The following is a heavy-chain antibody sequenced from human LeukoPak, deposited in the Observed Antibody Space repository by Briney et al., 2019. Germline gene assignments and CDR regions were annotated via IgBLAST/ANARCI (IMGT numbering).Heavy chain of an antibody. Sequence: PGGSLRLSCAASGFTFSSYSMNWVRQAPGKGLEWVSYISSSSSTIYYADSVKGRFTISRDNAKNSLYLQMNSLRAEDTAVYYCARDMGQWLVPGDAFDIWGQGTMVTVSS. CDR1: GFTFSSYS. CDR3: ARDMGQWLVPGDAFDI. V-gene: IGHV3-48*01. CDR2: ISSSSSTI. J-gene: IGHJ3*02. D-gene: IGHD6-19*01.